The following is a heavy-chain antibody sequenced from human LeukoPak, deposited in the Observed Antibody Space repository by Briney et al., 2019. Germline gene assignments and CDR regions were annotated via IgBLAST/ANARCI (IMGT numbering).Heavy chain of an antibody. Sequence: GGSLRLSCAASGFIVSSNYMTWVRQAPGKGLEWVSVIYSGGSTYYADSVKGRFTIPRDNSKNTLYLQMNSLRAEDTAVYYCTGNWGSDNWFDPWGQGTLVTVSS. J-gene: IGHJ5*02. CDR1: GFIVSSNY. CDR2: IYSGGST. D-gene: IGHD7-27*01. CDR3: TGNWGSDNWFDP. V-gene: IGHV3-53*01.